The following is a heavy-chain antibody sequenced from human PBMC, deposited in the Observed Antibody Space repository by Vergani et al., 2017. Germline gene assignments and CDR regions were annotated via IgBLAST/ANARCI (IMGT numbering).Heavy chain of an antibody. J-gene: IGHJ4*02. CDR1: GGCISSSSYY. CDR3: ARAGVARDFDY. Sequence: QLQLQESGPGLVKPSETLSLTCTVSGGCISSSSYYWSWIRQPAGKGLEWIGRIYTSGSTNYNPSLKSRVTISVDTSKNQFSLKLSSVTAADTAVYYCARAGVARDFDYWGQGTLVTVSS. CDR2: IYTSGST. V-gene: IGHV4-61*02. D-gene: IGHD3-10*01.